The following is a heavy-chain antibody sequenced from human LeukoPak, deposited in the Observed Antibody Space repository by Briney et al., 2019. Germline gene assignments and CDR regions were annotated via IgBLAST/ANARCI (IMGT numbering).Heavy chain of an antibody. J-gene: IGHJ6*02. V-gene: IGHV1-24*01. Sequence: ASVKVSCKVSGYTLTELSMHWVRQAPGKGLEWMGGFDPEDGETIYAQKFQGRVTMTEDTSTDTAYMELSSLRSEDTAVYYCATDRGSYSRYYYYSMDVWGQGTTVTVSS. D-gene: IGHD1-26*01. CDR2: FDPEDGET. CDR3: ATDRGSYSRYYYYSMDV. CDR1: GYTLTELS.